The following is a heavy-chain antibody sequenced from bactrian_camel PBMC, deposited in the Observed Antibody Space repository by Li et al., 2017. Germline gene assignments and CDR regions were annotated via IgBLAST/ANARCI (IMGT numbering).Heavy chain of an antibody. J-gene: IGHJ4*01. V-gene: IGHV3S67*01. D-gene: IGHD3*01. CDR1: GFTFSIYW. Sequence: DVQLVESGGGLVQPGGSLRLSCAASGFTFSIYWMSWVRQAPGKGRLESELVAAITSDGTTHYTDSVKGRATISRDNSQNTMYLHMTSLKSEDTAVYFCQPHGRSYVDINSRAGLGQGTQVTVS. CDR2: ITSDGTT.